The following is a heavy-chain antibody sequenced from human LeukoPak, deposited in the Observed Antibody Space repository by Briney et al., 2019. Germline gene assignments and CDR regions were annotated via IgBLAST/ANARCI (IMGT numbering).Heavy chain of an antibody. CDR1: GFIFSSYN. CDR3: ASTIMTTVYPPGWYFDL. Sequence: GGSLRLSCAASGFIFSSYNMNWVRQAPGKGLEWVSSISSRSRDVYYADSVKGRFTISRDNTKSSLFLQMDSLRAEDTAVYYCASTIMTTVYPPGWYFDLWGRGTQVTVSS. CDR2: ISSRSRDV. V-gene: IGHV3-21*06. D-gene: IGHD4-17*01. J-gene: IGHJ2*01.